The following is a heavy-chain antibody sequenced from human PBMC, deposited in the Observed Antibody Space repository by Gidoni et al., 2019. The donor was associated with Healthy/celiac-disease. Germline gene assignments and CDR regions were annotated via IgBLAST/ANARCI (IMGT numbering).Heavy chain of an antibody. Sequence: EVQLLESGGGLVQPGGSLRLSCAASGFTFTSYAMSWVRQAPGKGLEWVSAISGSGGSTYYADSVKGRFTISRDNSKNTLYLQMNSLRAEDTAVYYCAKVQDSSGYHPVFGYWGQGTLVTVSS. CDR2: ISGSGGST. J-gene: IGHJ4*02. CDR3: AKVQDSSGYHPVFGY. V-gene: IGHV3-23*01. D-gene: IGHD3-22*01. CDR1: GFTFTSYA.